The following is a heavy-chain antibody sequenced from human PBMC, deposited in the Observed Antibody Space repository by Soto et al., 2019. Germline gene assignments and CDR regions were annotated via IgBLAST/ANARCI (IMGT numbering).Heavy chain of an antibody. Sequence: EMQLVESGGGLVQPGGSLRLSCAASGFTFSSYWMHWVRQVPGKGLVWVSRINGDGSSTNYADSVKGRFTISRDNAKNTLYLQMNSLGAEDTTIYYCAREFGSGILPIELWGRGTLVTVSS. V-gene: IGHV3-74*01. CDR2: INGDGSST. J-gene: IGHJ2*01. D-gene: IGHD2-15*01. CDR3: AREFGSGILPIEL. CDR1: GFTFSSYW.